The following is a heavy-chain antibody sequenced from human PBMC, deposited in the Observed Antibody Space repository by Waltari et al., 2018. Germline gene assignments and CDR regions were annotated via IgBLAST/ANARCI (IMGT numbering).Heavy chain of an antibody. Sequence: QITLKESGPTLVKPTETVTLTCSLSGFSISSNGVAVGWIRQSPGKAPESLAIIYWDDDTLYSPSLRDRITITKDTSKNQVVLTMTNMDPVDTATYFCAHFAYRGSRLLDHWGQGALVTVSS. CDR2: IYWDDDT. J-gene: IGHJ4*02. CDR1: GFSISSNGVA. D-gene: IGHD3-16*01. V-gene: IGHV2-5*02. CDR3: AHFAYRGSRLLDH.